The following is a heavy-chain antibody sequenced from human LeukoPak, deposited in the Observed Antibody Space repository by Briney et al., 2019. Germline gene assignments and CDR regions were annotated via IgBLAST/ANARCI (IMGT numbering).Heavy chain of an antibody. V-gene: IGHV1-69*04. D-gene: IGHD6-19*01. CDR2: IIPILGIA. Sequence: SVKVSCKASGGTFSSYAISWVRQAPGQGLEWMGRIIPILGIANYAQKFQGRVTITADKSTSTAYMELSSLRSEDTAVYYCARDLSSGWYREHDYWGQGTLVTVSS. J-gene: IGHJ4*02. CDR3: ARDLSSGWYREHDY. CDR1: GGTFSSYA.